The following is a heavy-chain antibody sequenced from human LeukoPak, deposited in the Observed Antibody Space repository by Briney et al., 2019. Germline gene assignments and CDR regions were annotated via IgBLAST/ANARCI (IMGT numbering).Heavy chain of an antibody. CDR3: AKDGTHRRVPAGIDY. Sequence: GGSLRLSCAASGFTFDDYAMHWVRQAPGKGLEWVSGISWNSGSIGYADSVKGRFTISRDNAKNSLYLQMNSLRAEDTALYYCAKDGTHRRVPAGIDYWGQGTLVTVSS. CDR1: GFTFDDYA. V-gene: IGHV3-9*01. J-gene: IGHJ4*02. CDR2: ISWNSGSI. D-gene: IGHD2-2*01.